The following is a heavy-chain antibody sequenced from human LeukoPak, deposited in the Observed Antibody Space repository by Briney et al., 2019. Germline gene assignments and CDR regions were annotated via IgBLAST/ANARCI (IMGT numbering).Heavy chain of an antibody. V-gene: IGHV1-46*01. Sequence: ASVKVSCKASGYTFTSYYMHWVRQAPGQGLEWMGIINPSGGSTSYAQKFQGRVTMTRDMSTSTVYMELSSLRAEDTAVYYCASKFIEVGSRVYWGQGTLVTVSS. CDR1: GYTFTSYY. J-gene: IGHJ4*02. D-gene: IGHD2-15*01. CDR2: INPSGGST. CDR3: ASKFIEVGSRVY.